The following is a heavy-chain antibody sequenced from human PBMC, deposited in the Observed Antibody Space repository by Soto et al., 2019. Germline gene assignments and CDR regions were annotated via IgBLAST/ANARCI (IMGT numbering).Heavy chain of an antibody. CDR1: GFTFNNAW. J-gene: IGHJ4*02. CDR2: IKSKTDGGAT. CDR3: DTYGSRRNDY. V-gene: IGHV3-15*07. D-gene: IGHD6-13*01. Sequence: EVQLVESGGGLVKPGGSLRLSCAASGFTFNNAWMNWVRQTPGKGLEWVGRIKSKTDGGATEYAAPVKGRFTISRDDSKTTLYLQMDSLTTEDTAVYYCDTYGSRRNDYWGQGTLVTVSS.